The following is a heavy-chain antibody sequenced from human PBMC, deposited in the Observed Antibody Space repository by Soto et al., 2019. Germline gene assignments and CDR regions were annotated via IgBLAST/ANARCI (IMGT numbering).Heavy chain of an antibody. CDR3: ARDLEGVGQQLTY. J-gene: IGHJ4*02. Sequence: HPVGSLRLSCAASGFTFSSYGMHWVRQAPGKGLEWVAVIWYDGSNKYYADSVKGRFTISRDNSKNTLYLQMNSLRAEDTAVYYCARDLEGVGQQLTYWGQGTLVTVSS. V-gene: IGHV3-33*01. CDR1: GFTFSSYG. D-gene: IGHD6-13*01. CDR2: IWYDGSNK.